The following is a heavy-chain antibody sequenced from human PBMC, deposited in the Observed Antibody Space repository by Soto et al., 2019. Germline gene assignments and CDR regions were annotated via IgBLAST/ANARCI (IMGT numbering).Heavy chain of an antibody. CDR1: GGTFSSYA. D-gene: IGHD3-22*01. V-gene: IGHV1-69*05. Sequence: SVKVSCKASGGTFSSYAISWVRQAPGQGLEWMGGIIPIFGTANYADSVKGRFTISRDNAKNSLYLQMNSLRDEDTAVYYCARKNTYYYDSSGRMDVWGQGTTVTVSS. CDR3: ARKNTYYYDSSGRMDV. J-gene: IGHJ6*02. CDR2: IIPIFGTA.